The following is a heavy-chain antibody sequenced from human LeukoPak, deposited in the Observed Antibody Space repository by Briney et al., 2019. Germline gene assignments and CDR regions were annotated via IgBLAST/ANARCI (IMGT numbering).Heavy chain of an antibody. CDR2: ISSSSSTI. CDR1: GFTFSSYS. J-gene: IGHJ6*02. CDR3: ARVKLGTTRPGLDV. V-gene: IGHV3-48*04. Sequence: PGGSLRLSCAASGFTFSSYSMNWVRQAPGKGLEWVSYISSSSSTIYYADSVKGRFTISRDNAKNSLYLQMNSLRAEDTAMYYCARVKLGTTRPGLDVWGQGTTVTVSS. D-gene: IGHD1-26*01.